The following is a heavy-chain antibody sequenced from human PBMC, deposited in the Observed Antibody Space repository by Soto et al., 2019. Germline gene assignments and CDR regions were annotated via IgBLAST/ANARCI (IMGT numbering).Heavy chain of an antibody. CDR1: GYNFTTYW. Sequence: PGESLKISCKGSGYNFTTYWIGWVRQMPGKGLEWMGIIYPGDSDTRYSPSFQGQVTISADKSISTAYLQWSSLKASDTAMYYCARSAGLKYSYGYMGYWGQGTLVTVSS. CDR3: ARSAGLKYSYGYMGY. V-gene: IGHV5-51*01. J-gene: IGHJ4*02. D-gene: IGHD5-18*01. CDR2: IYPGDSDT.